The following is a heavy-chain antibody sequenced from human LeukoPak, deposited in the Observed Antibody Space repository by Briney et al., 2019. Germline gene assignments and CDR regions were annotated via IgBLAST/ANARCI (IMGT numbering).Heavy chain of an antibody. D-gene: IGHD6-6*01. CDR2: INHSGST. CDR3: ARDRPPSSSSYLFGFDY. CDR1: GGSFSGYY. Sequence: SETLSLTCAVYGGSFSGYYWSWIRQPPGKGLEWIGEINHSGSTNYNPSLKSRVTISVDTSKNQFSLKLSSVTAADTAVYYCARDRPPSSSSYLFGFDYWGQGTLVTVSS. J-gene: IGHJ4*02. V-gene: IGHV4-34*01.